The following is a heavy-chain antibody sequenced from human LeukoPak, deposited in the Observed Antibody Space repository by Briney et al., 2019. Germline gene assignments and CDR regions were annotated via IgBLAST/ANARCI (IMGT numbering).Heavy chain of an antibody. CDR3: ARDCADFWSGYCAFDI. CDR1: GGSISSGDYY. CDR2: IYYRGST. Sequence: SETLSLTCTVSGGSISSGDYYWSWIRQPPGKGLEWIGYIYYRGSTYYNPSLKSRVTISVDTSKNQFSLKLSSVTAADTAVYYCARDCADFWSGYCAFDIWGQGTMVTVSS. D-gene: IGHD3-3*01. V-gene: IGHV4-30-4*01. J-gene: IGHJ3*02.